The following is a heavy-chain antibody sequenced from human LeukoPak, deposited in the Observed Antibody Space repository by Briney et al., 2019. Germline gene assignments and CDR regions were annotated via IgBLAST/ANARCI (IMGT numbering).Heavy chain of an antibody. CDR3: AKAQVSSGWYPAEYFQH. Sequence: GGSLRLSCAASGFTFSSYAMSWVRQAPGKGLEWVSAISGSGGSTYYADSVKGRFTISRDNSKNTPYLQMNSLRAEDTAVYYCAKAQVSSGWYPAEYFQHWGQGTLVTVSS. CDR1: GFTFSSYA. V-gene: IGHV3-23*01. J-gene: IGHJ1*01. CDR2: ISGSGGST. D-gene: IGHD6-19*01.